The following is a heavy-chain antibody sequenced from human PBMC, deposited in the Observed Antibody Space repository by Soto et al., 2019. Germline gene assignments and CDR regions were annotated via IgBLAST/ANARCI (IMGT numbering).Heavy chain of an antibody. CDR3: GKLQGYCSGNSCRFDY. D-gene: IGHD2-15*01. V-gene: IGHV4-39*01. CDR2: IYYSGST. CDR1: GGSISSSSYY. J-gene: IGHJ4*02. Sequence: PSETLSLTCTVSGGSISSSSYYWGWIRQPPGKGLEWIGSIYYSGSTYYNLSLKSRVTISVDTSKNQFSLKLSSVTAADTAVYFFGKLQGYCSGNSCRFDYGGQGTLVTVSS.